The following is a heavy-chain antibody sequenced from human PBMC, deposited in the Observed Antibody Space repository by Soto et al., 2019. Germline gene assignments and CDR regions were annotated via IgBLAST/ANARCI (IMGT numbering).Heavy chain of an antibody. CDR3: ATTRGLAVGGSFDY. D-gene: IGHD3-10*01. CDR1: GGSITRRCSC. CDR2: FYDGNT. V-gene: IGHV4-39*01. J-gene: IGHJ4*02. Sequence: SETLSLTCIVSGGSITRRCSCWAWIRQPPGKGLEWVGTFYDGNTYHNPSRRRRITIAVDTSKNQFSLRLNSVAAADTAFYYGATTRGLAVGGSFDYWGQGMLVTVSS.